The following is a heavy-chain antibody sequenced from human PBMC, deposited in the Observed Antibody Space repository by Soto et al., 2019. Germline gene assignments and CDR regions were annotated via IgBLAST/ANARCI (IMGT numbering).Heavy chain of an antibody. CDR2: IWYDGSTK. D-gene: IGHD3-10*01. J-gene: IGHJ4*02. CDR1: GFPFSKYG. V-gene: IGHV3-33*01. CDR3: ARLGGSGGDSIEH. Sequence: QVQLVESGGGVVQPGRSLRLSCAASGFPFSKYGMHWVRQAPGKGLEWVAIIWYDGSTKYYGDSVKGRFTISRDNSKDTLFLQMNSLRADDTAMYYCARLGGSGGDSIEHWGQGTLVTVSS.